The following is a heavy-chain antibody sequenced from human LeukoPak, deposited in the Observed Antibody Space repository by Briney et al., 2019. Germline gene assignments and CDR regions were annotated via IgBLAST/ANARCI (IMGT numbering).Heavy chain of an antibody. CDR2: IYYSGST. D-gene: IGHD1-26*01. CDR3: ARDFKGWEDAFDI. V-gene: IGHV4-61*01. CDR1: GGSIRTTNYY. J-gene: IGHJ3*02. Sequence: SETLSLTCTVSGGSIRTTNYYWGWIRQPPGKGLEWIGYIYYSGSTNYNPSLKSRVTISVDTSKNQFSLKLSSVTAADTAVYYCARDFKGWEDAFDIWGQGTMVTVSS.